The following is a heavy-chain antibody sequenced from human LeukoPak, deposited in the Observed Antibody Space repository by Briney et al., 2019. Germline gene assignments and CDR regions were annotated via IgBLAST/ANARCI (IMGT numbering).Heavy chain of an antibody. CDR1: GGAFNNYY. D-gene: IGHD4-23*01. V-gene: IGHV4-34*01. Sequence: ASETLSLTCAVYGGAFNNYYWSWIRQPPGKGLEWIGEINHSGSGNYNPSLKTRLMMSVDTSKGQISLRLTSVTAVDTAVYYCVRRAFGPRWQFLYEKKYYFDYWAQGTLVTVSS. CDR3: VRRAFGPRWQFLYEKKYYFDY. CDR2: INHSGSG. J-gene: IGHJ4*02.